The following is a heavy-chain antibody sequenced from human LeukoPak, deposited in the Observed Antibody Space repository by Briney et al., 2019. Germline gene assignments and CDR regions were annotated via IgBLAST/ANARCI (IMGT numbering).Heavy chain of an antibody. J-gene: IGHJ3*02. D-gene: IGHD1-26*01. Sequence: ASVKVSCKASGGTFSSYAISWVRQAPGQGLEWMGWINPNSGGTNYAQKFQGWVTMTRDTSISTAYMELSRLRSDDTAVYYCAGSGSYYSDAFDIWGQGTMVTVSS. CDR3: AGSGSYYSDAFDI. CDR1: GGTFSSYA. CDR2: INPNSGGT. V-gene: IGHV1-2*04.